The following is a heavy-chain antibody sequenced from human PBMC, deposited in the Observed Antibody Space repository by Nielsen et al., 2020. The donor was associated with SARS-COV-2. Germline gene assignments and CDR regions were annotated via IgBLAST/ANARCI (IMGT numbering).Heavy chain of an antibody. D-gene: IGHD6-19*01. CDR3: AREIAVAGMYYYYGMDV. V-gene: IGHV3-11*04. J-gene: IGHJ6*02. CDR1: GFTFSDYY. Sequence: GESLKISCAASGFTFSDYYMSWIRQAPGKGLEWVSYISSSGSTIYYADSVKGRFTISRDNAKNSLYLQMNSLRAEDTAVYYCAREIAVAGMYYYYGMDVWGQGTTVTVSS. CDR2: ISSSGSTI.